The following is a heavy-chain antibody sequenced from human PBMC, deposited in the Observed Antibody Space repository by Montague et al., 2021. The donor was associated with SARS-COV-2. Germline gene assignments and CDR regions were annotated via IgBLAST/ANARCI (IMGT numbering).Heavy chain of an antibody. CDR2: IYYSGST. V-gene: IGHV4-39*01. CDR1: GGSISSSNYY. J-gene: IGHJ3*02. D-gene: IGHD3-22*01. Sequence: SETLSLTCTVSGGSISSSNYYWGWIRQPPGKGLEWIGSIYYSGSTYYNPSLKSRVTIFVDTSKNQFSLKLSSVTAADTAVYYCASPTYYYDSSGSDAFDIWGQATMVTVSS. CDR3: ASPTYYYDSSGSDAFDI.